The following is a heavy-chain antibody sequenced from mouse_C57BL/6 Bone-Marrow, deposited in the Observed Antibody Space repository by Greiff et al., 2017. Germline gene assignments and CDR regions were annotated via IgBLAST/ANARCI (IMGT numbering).Heavy chain of an antibody. CDR3: ARDSNYEYFDD. CDR2: INPNNGGT. CDR1: GYTFTDYY. V-gene: IGHV1-26*01. Sequence: VQLKESGPELVKPGASVKISCKASGYTFTDYYMNWVKQSHGKSLEWIGDINPNNGGTSYNQKFKGKAPLTVDKSSSTAYMELRSLTSEDSAVYYCARDSNYEYFDDWGQGTTLTVSS. J-gene: IGHJ2*01. D-gene: IGHD2-5*01.